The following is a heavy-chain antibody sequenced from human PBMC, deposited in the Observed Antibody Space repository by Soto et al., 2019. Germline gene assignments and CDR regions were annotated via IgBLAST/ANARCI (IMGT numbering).Heavy chain of an antibody. CDR2: ISPSGTT. J-gene: IGHJ4*02. CDR3: ATSLWFGTQPEI. V-gene: IGHV4-34*01. CDR1: GGSFSNNY. D-gene: IGHD3-10*01. Sequence: PSETLSITCAVYGGSFSNNYWTWFRQPPGKGLEWIGEISPSGTTKYIPSLKSRGTISVDTSRKQFFLKVTSASAADTAVYYCATSLWFGTQPEIWGPGTLVTVSS.